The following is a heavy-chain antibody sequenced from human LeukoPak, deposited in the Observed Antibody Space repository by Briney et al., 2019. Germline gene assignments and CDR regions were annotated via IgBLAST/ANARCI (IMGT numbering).Heavy chain of an antibody. D-gene: IGHD5-12*01. CDR1: GFTFSSYS. J-gene: IGHJ5*02. CDR3: ARVTPDSGYDYAIAVAGYSWFDP. Sequence: PGGSLRLSCAASGFTFSSYSMNWVRQAPGRGLEWVSSISGSSSYIYYADSVKGRFTISRDNAKNSLYLQMNSLRAEDTAVYYCARVTPDSGYDYAIAVAGYSWFDPWGQGTLVTVSS. V-gene: IGHV3-21*01. CDR2: ISGSSSYI.